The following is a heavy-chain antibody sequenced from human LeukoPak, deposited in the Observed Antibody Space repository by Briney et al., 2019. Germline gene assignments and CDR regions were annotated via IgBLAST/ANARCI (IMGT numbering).Heavy chain of an antibody. D-gene: IGHD3-22*01. Sequence: GGPLRLSCAASGFTFSSYGMHWVRQAPGKGLEWVAVISYDGSNKYYADSVKGRFTISRDNPKNTLYLQMNSLRAEDTAVYYCAKLYYYDSSGSDAFDIWGQGTMVTVSS. CDR2: ISYDGSNK. V-gene: IGHV3-30*18. CDR1: GFTFSSYG. CDR3: AKLYYYDSSGSDAFDI. J-gene: IGHJ3*02.